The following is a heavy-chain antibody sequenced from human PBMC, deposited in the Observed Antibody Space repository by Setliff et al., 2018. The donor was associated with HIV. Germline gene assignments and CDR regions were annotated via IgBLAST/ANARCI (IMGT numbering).Heavy chain of an antibody. J-gene: IGHJ4*02. Sequence: ASVKVSCKASGYTFTDFFIHWVRQAPGQGLAWMGWISPHNADTKISQRFRGSVTMTRDRSINTAYMELSGLTSDDTAVYYCARQLSNSFDYWGQGALVTVSS. CDR1: GYTFTDFF. V-gene: IGHV1-2*02. D-gene: IGHD1-1*01. CDR3: ARQLSNSFDY. CDR2: ISPHNADT.